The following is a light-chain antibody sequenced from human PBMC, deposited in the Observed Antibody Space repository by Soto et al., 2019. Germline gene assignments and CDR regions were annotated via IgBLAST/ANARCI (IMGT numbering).Light chain of an antibody. V-gene: IGKV3-15*01. CDR2: GPS. CDR1: QGVSTY. J-gene: IGKJ4*01. CDR3: QQYYDWPLT. Sequence: EIVMTQSPATLSVSPGERATLFCRASQGVSTYLAWYQQKPGQAPRLLIYGPSTRATGIPARFSGSGSGTEFTLTISSLQSEDFAVDYCQQYYDWPLTFGGGTKVEVK.